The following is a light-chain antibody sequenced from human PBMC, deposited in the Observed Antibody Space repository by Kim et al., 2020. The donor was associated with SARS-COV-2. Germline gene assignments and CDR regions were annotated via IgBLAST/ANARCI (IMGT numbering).Light chain of an antibody. Sequence: EIVMTQFPATLSVSLGERATLSCRASQSVSNNLAWYQQKPGQAPRLLIYGASTRATGIPARFSGSGSGTEFTLTISSLQSEESAVYYCQQYDDWPPWTFGQGTKVEIK. V-gene: IGKV3-15*01. J-gene: IGKJ1*01. CDR3: QQYDDWPPWT. CDR2: GAS. CDR1: QSVSNN.